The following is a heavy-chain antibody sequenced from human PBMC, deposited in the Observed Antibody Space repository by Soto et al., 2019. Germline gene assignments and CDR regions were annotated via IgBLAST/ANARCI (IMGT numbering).Heavy chain of an antibody. Sequence: GGSLRLSCAASGFTFSSYGMHWVRQAPGKGLEWVGRIKNKRSDEATDYAAAVKGRFIISRDDSKNTLYLQMHSLTTEDTAVYYCSTDGLNYGSFDYWGQGTLVTVSS. D-gene: IGHD1-7*01. CDR3: STDGLNYGSFDY. CDR1: GFTFSSYG. J-gene: IGHJ4*02. V-gene: IGHV3-15*01. CDR2: IKNKRSDEAT.